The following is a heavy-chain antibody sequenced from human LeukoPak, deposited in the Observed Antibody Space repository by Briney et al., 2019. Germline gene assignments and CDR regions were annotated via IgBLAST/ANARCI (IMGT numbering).Heavy chain of an antibody. Sequence: SETLSLTCAVYGGSFSGYYWSWIRQPPGKGLEWIGEINHSGSTNYNPSLKSRVTISVDTSKNQFSLKLSSVTAADTAVYYCARGIIEYSSSLYFDYWGQGTLVTVSS. CDR1: GGSFSGYY. D-gene: IGHD6-6*01. CDR2: INHSGST. V-gene: IGHV4-34*01. CDR3: ARGIIEYSSSLYFDY. J-gene: IGHJ4*02.